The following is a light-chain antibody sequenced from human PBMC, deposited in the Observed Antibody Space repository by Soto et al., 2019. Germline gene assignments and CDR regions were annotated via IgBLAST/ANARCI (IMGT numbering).Light chain of an antibody. Sequence: QSVLTQPPSVSGAPGQRVTISCTGSSSNIGAGYDVHWYQQLPGTAPKLLIYGDSHRPSGVPDRFSGSKSGTSASLAITGLQAEDEADYYCQSYDTSLSALVFGGGTKLTVL. J-gene: IGLJ3*02. V-gene: IGLV1-40*01. CDR3: QSYDTSLSALV. CDR1: SSNIGAGYD. CDR2: GDS.